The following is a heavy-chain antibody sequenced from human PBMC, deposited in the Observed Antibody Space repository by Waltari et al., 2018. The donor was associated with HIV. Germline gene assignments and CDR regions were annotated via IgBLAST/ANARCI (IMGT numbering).Heavy chain of an antibody. CDR3: ARRPLSRWELPPDGY. V-gene: IGHV1-18*01. D-gene: IGHD1-26*01. CDR2: ISVSKGNT. J-gene: IGHJ4*02. Sequence: QVQLVQSGAEVKKPGASVKVSCKASGYTFTSYGISWVRQAPGQGLEWMGWISVSKGNTNYAQKLQGRVTMTTETSTSTAYMGLRSLRSDDTAVYYCARRPLSRWELPPDGYWGQGTLVTVSS. CDR1: GYTFTSYG.